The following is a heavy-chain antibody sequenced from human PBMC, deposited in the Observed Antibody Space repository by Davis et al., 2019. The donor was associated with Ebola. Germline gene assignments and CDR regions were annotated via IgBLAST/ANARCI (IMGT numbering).Heavy chain of an antibody. CDR3: ARDPPYDFWSGYHSMGKGGV. CDR1: GYTFTSYA. CDR2: INAGNGNT. V-gene: IGHV1-3*01. Sequence: ASVKVSCKASGYTFTSYAMHWVRQAPGQRLEWMGWINAGNGNTKYSQKFQERVTITRDMSTSTAYMELSSLRSEDTAVYYCARDPPYDFWSGYHSMGKGGVWGQGTMVTVSS. J-gene: IGHJ3*01. D-gene: IGHD3-3*01.